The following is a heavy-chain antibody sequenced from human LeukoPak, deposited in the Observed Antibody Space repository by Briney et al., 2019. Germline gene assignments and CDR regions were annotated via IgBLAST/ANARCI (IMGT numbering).Heavy chain of an antibody. CDR1: GFTFNDYA. CDR2: ISWDGGST. J-gene: IGHJ6*03. Sequence: PGGSLRLSCAASGFTFNDYAMHWVRQAPGKGLEWVSLISWDGGSTYYADSVKGRFTISRDNSKNSLYLQMNSLRAEDTALYYCAKAYCSSTSCYLGYMDVWGKGTTVTVSS. D-gene: IGHD2-2*01. CDR3: AKAYCSSTSCYLGYMDV. V-gene: IGHV3-43D*04.